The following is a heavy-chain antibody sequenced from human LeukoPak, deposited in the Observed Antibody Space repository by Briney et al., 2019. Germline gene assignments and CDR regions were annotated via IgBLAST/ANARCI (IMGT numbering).Heavy chain of an antibody. CDR1: GFSLSTSGVG. D-gene: IGHD3-22*01. CDR3: AHRLSYYYDSSGYSDPFDY. V-gene: IGHV2-5*01. CDR2: IYWNDDK. J-gene: IGHJ4*02. Sequence: ESGPTLVNPTQTLTLTCTFSGFSLSTSGVGVGWIRQPPGKALEWLALIYWNDDKRYSPSLKSRLTITKDTSKNQVVLTMTNMDPVDTATYYCAHRLSYYYDSSGYSDPFDYWGQGTLATVSS.